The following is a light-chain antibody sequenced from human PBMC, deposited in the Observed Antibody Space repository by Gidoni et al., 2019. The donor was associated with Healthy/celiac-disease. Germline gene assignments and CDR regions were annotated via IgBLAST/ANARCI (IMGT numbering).Light chain of an antibody. CDR1: QSVRSH. V-gene: IGKV3-15*01. Sequence: EIGLKQSPATLSVSPGERATLSCRASQSVRSHLAWYPQQPGPAPRLRIFCASTRATDIPARFSGSGSGTEFTLTISILHSEDVAVYYCQRYNNWPPWTFGRGTKVEIK. CDR3: QRYNNWPPWT. J-gene: IGKJ1*01. CDR2: CAS.